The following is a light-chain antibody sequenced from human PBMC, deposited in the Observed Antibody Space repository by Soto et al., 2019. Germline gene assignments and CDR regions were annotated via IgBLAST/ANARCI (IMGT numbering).Light chain of an antibody. CDR1: QSVGISY. Sequence: EIVLTQSPGTLSLSPGERATLSCRASQSVGISYLAWYQQRPGQAPRLLIYGASSRATGIPDRFSGSGSGTEFPLTIDSLQSEDFAVYYCQQYNNWPRTFGQGTKVDIK. J-gene: IGKJ1*01. CDR2: GAS. V-gene: IGKV3-20*01. CDR3: QQYNNWPRT.